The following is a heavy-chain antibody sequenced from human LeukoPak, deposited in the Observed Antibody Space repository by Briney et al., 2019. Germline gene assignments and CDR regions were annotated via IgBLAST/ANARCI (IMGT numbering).Heavy chain of an antibody. V-gene: IGHV4-39*07. CDR2: INHSGST. D-gene: IGHD1-20*01. CDR3: ARARITGIDYYYYGMDV. J-gene: IGHJ6*02. CDR1: GGSINSSRYY. Sequence: PSETLSLTCTVSGGSINSSRYYWGWIRQPPGKGLEWIGEINHSGSTNYNPSLKSRVTISVDTSKNQFSLKLSSVTAADTAVYYCARARITGIDYYYYGMDVWGQGTTVTVSS.